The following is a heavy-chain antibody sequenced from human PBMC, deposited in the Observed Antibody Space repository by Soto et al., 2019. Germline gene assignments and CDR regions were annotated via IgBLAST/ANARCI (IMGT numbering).Heavy chain of an antibody. D-gene: IGHD3-10*01. J-gene: IGHJ6*02. CDR3: ASPLSFGEYYYYGMDV. CDR1: GYTFTSYD. CDR2: MNPNSGNT. V-gene: IGHV1-8*01. Sequence: QVQLVQSGAEVKKPGASVKVSCKASGYTFTSYDINWVRQATGQGLEWMGWMNPNSGNTGYAQKFQGRVTMTRNTSISTAYMELSSLRSEDTAVYYCASPLSFGEYYYYGMDVWGQGTTITVSS.